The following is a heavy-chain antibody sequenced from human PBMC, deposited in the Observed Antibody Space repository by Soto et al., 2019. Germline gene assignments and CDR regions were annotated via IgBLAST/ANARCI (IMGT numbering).Heavy chain of an antibody. CDR2: IYYSGST. D-gene: IGHD4-17*01. J-gene: IGHJ4*02. V-gene: IGHV4-39*01. CDR1: GGSISRSSYY. Sequence: QLQLQESGPGLVKPSETLSLTCTVSGGSISRSSYYWGWIRQPPGKGLEWIGSIYYSGSTYYNPYLKSRVTISVDTSKNQFSLKLSSVTAADTAVYYCARHDYGGFGLWGQGTLVTVSS. CDR3: ARHDYGGFGL.